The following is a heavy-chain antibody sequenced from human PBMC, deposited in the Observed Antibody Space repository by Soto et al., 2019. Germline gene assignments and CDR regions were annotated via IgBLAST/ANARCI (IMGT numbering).Heavy chain of an antibody. CDR2: ISYDGSNK. Sequence: LRLSCAASGLTFRTFAMHWVRQAPGKGLDWVAVISYDGSNKYYADSVKGRFTISRDNSKNTLYLQMNSLTSEDTAVYYCARDPAGGSGHYYLFDYWGQGTLVTVSS. V-gene: IGHV3-30-3*01. D-gene: IGHD3-22*01. CDR3: ARDPAGGSGHYYLFDY. CDR1: GLTFRTFA. J-gene: IGHJ4*02.